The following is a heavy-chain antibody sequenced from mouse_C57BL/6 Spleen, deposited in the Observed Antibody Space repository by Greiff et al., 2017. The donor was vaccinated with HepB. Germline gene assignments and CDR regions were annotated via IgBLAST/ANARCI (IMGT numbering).Heavy chain of an antibody. CDR3: ARNGDGYSYAMDY. J-gene: IGHJ4*01. Sequence: QVQLQQPGAELVKPGASVKMSCKASGYTFTSYWITWVKQRPGQGLEWIGDIYPGSGSTNYNEKFKSKATLTVDTSSSTAYMQLSSLTSEDSAVYYCARNGDGYSYAMDYWGQGTSVTVSS. D-gene: IGHD2-3*01. CDR1: GYTFTSYW. V-gene: IGHV1-55*01. CDR2: IYPGSGST.